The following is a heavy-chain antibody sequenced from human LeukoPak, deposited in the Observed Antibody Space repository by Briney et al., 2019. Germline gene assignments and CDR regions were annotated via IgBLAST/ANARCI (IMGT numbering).Heavy chain of an antibody. CDR3: ARGSDSSGHYSRFY. J-gene: IGHJ4*02. Sequence: GASVKVSCKASGYTFTGYYMHWVRQAPGQGLEWMGWINPNSGGTNFAQNFQGRVTMTRDTSITTAYMELTRLRSDDTAIYYCARGSDSSGHYSRFYWGQGTLVTVSS. V-gene: IGHV1-2*02. CDR1: GYTFTGYY. D-gene: IGHD3-22*01. CDR2: INPNSGGT.